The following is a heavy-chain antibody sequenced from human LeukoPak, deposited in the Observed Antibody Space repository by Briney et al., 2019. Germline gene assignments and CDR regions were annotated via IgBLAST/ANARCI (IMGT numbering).Heavy chain of an antibody. J-gene: IGHJ3*02. V-gene: IGHV4-59*01. Sequence: PSETLSLTCTVSGGSISSYYWSWLRQPPGKGLEWIGYIYYSGSTNYNPSLKSRVTISVDTSKNQFSLKLSSVTAADTAVYYCARAPRGYFDWSDAFDIWGQGTMVTVSS. CDR3: ARAPRGYFDWSDAFDI. CDR2: IYYSGST. CDR1: GGSISSYY. D-gene: IGHD3-9*01.